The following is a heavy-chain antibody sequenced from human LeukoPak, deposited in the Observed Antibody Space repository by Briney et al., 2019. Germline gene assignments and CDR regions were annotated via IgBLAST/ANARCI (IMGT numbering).Heavy chain of an antibody. D-gene: IGHD3-3*01. V-gene: IGHV4-31*03. J-gene: IGHJ4*02. Sequence: PSETLSLTCTVSGGSISSGGYYWSWIRQHPGKGLEWIGFIYDSRSVDFTPSLKSRGTISADTSKNQFPLKLSFVTAADTAVYYCARGSESDPVYFDHWGQGTLVTVSA. CDR3: ARGSESDPVYFDH. CDR1: GGSISSGGYY. CDR2: IYDSRSV.